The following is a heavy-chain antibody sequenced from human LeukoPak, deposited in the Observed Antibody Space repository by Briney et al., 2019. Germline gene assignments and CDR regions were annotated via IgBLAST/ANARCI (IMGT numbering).Heavy chain of an antibody. Sequence: SETLSLTCAVSGGSISSSGYYWTWIRQPPGKGLEWIGRIHSTDSTTYITSLKSSVTMSIDTSNNQLSLNLSSVTAADTAVYYWARGPSGFYMDYWGQGALVTVSS. J-gene: IGHJ4*02. CDR2: IHSTDST. CDR1: GGSISSSGYY. D-gene: IGHD6-19*01. V-gene: IGHV4-61*02. CDR3: ARGPSGFYMDY.